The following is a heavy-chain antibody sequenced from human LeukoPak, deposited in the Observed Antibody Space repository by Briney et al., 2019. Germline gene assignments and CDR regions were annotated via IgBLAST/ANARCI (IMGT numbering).Heavy chain of an antibody. D-gene: IGHD3-9*01. V-gene: IGHV4-59*01. Sequence: SETLSLTCTVSGGSISSYYWSWIRQPPGKGLEWIGYIYYSGSTNYNPSLKSRVTISVDTSKNQFSLKLSSVTAADTAVYYCASRKLVNDYGAQGTLVTVSS. CDR1: GGSISSYY. CDR2: IYYSGST. CDR3: ASRKLVNDY. J-gene: IGHJ4*02.